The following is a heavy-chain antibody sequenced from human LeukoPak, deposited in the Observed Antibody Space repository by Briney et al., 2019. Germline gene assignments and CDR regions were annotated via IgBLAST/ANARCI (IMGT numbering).Heavy chain of an antibody. D-gene: IGHD4-17*01. V-gene: IGHV4-59*08. CDR1: GGSISNYY. J-gene: IGHJ4*02. CDR2: IYYSGGT. Sequence: SETLSLTCTVSGGSISNYYWSWIRQPPGKGLEWIGYIYYSGGTRYSPSLKRRVTMSVDMSKNQFSLRLTSVTAADTALNFCARHEDYGDWEYWGQGVLVAVSS. CDR3: ARHEDYGDWEY.